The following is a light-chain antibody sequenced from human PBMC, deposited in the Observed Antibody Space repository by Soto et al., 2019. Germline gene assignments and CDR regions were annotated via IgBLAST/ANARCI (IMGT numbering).Light chain of an antibody. CDR3: QQRANWPIT. CDR2: DAS. J-gene: IGKJ5*01. V-gene: IGKV3-11*01. Sequence: VLTQSPDTLSLSPGERATLSCRASQSLSSYLAWYQQKPGQAPRLLIYDASERATGIPARFSGGGSETDFTLTISSLEPEDFGVYYCQQRANWPITFGQGTRLEI. CDR1: QSLSSY.